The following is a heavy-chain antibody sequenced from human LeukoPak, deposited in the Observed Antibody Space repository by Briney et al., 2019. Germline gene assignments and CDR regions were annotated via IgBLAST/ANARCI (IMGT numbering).Heavy chain of an antibody. J-gene: IGHJ4*02. Sequence: GASVKVPCKASGGTFSSYAISWVRQAPGQGLEWMGGIIPIFGTANYAQKFQGRVTITADESTSTAYMELSSLRSEDTAVYYCARDVEYSSSPYYFDYWGQGTLVTVSS. CDR3: ARDVEYSSSPYYFDY. CDR1: GGTFSSYA. D-gene: IGHD6-6*01. V-gene: IGHV1-69*13. CDR2: IIPIFGTA.